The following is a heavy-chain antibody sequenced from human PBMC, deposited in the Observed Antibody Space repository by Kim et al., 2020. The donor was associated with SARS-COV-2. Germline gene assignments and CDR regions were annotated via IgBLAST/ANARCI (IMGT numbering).Heavy chain of an antibody. J-gene: IGHJ4*02. Sequence: GGSLRLSCVASGFNLEDYAMHWVRQAPEKSLEWVSGISWNSENIGYADSLRGRFTISRDNAKNSLFLQMNSLSTEDTAFYYCVRDRRGYSHGYSWGRGTLVTVSS. CDR2: ISWNSENI. D-gene: IGHD5-18*01. CDR3: VRDRRGYSHGYS. V-gene: IGHV3-9*01. CDR1: GFNLEDYA.